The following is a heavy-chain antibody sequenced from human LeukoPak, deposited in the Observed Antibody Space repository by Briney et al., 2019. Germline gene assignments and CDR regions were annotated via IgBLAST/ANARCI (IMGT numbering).Heavy chain of an antibody. CDR2: IYHSGST. D-gene: IGHD5-12*01. Sequence: SGTLSLTCAVSGGSISSSNWWSWVRQPPGKGLEWIGEIYHSGSTNYNPSLKSRVTISVDKSKNQFSLKLSSVTAADTAVYYCARLRVSVTTTSDFDYWGQGTLVTVSS. V-gene: IGHV4-4*02. CDR3: ARLRVSVTTTSDFDY. CDR1: GGSISSSNW. J-gene: IGHJ4*02.